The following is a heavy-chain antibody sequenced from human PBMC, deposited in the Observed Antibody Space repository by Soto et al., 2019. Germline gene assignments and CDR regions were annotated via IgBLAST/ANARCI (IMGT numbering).Heavy chain of an antibody. CDR3: VSQRTSVLTQAYFDY. D-gene: IGHD2-8*01. Sequence: ETLSLTCTVPGGSVSNSNYYWGWIRQSPGKGLEWIGSVYYRGRSYSKSSVKSRVTISVDTSKNQFSLNLNSVTASDTAVYYCVSQRTSVLTQAYFDYWGPGALVTVSS. CDR2: VYYRGRS. V-gene: IGHV4-39*01. CDR1: GGSVSNSNYY. J-gene: IGHJ4*02.